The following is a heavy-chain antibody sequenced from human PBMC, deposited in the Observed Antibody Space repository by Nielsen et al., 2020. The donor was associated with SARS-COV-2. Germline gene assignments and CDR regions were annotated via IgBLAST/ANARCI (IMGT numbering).Heavy chain of an antibody. CDR3: ARDPGYSSGGWFDP. J-gene: IGHJ5*02. V-gene: IGHV4-31*03. Sequence: LRLSCTVSGGSISSGGYYWSWIRQHPGKGLEWIGYIYYSGSTYYNPSLKSRVTISVDTSKNQFSLKLSSVTAADTAVYYCARDPGYSSGGWFDPWGQGTLVTVS. CDR2: IYYSGST. CDR1: GGSISSGGYY. D-gene: IGHD6-19*01.